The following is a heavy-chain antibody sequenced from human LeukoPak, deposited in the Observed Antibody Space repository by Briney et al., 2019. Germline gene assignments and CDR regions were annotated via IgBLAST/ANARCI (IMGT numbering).Heavy chain of an antibody. V-gene: IGHV3-30*18. Sequence: GGSLRLSCAASGFTFSSYGMHWVRQAPGKGLEGVAVISYDGSNKYYADSVKGRFTISRDNSKNTLYLQMNSLRAEDTAVYYCAKDRVSPGFNLFDPWGQGTLVTVSS. CDR3: AKDRVSPGFNLFDP. CDR2: ISYDGSNK. D-gene: IGHD2/OR15-2a*01. CDR1: GFTFSSYG. J-gene: IGHJ5*02.